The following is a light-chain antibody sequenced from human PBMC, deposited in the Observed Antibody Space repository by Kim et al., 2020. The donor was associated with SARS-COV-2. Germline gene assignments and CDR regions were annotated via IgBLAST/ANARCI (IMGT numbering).Light chain of an antibody. CDR3: QKYNSAPRT. CDR2: AAS. J-gene: IGKJ2*01. V-gene: IGKV1-27*01. Sequence: SASVGDTVTITCRASQGISNYLAWYQQKPGKCPKLLIYAASTLQAGGPSRFSGSGSGTDFTLTISSLQPEDVATYYCQKYNSAPRTFRQGTKLEI. CDR1: QGISNY.